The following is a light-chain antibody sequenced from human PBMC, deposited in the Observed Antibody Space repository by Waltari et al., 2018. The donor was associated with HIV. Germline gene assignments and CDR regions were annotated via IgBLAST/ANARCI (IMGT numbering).Light chain of an antibody. Sequence: IQMTQSPSALSASVGDTVTITCRASQKNNRYLNWYQKKMGEAPRLLVYGASSLQSGVPARFRGSGSGSEYKLTISNLHSEDFASYFCQQSYGAPFTFGPGSTV. V-gene: IGKV1-39*01. CDR2: GAS. CDR3: QQSYGAPFT. CDR1: QKNNRY. J-gene: IGKJ3*01.